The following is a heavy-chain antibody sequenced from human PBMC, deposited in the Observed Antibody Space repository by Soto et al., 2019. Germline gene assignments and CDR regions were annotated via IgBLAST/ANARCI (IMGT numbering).Heavy chain of an antibody. V-gene: IGHV3-30*18. CDR1: GFTFSSYG. CDR3: AKLRNYCGGDCYVAFDI. J-gene: IGHJ3*02. Sequence: QVQLVESGGGVVQPGRSLRLSCVASGFTFSSYGMHWVRQAPGKGLEWVAFISYDGSNKYYADSVKGRFTISRDNSKNTLYLQMNSRRAEDTAVYYCAKLRNYCGGDCYVAFDIWGQGTMVTVSS. CDR2: ISYDGSNK. D-gene: IGHD2-21*02.